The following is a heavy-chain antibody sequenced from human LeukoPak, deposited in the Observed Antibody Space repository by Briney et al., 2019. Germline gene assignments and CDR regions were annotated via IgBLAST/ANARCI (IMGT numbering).Heavy chain of an antibody. Sequence: PGGSLRLSCAVSGFTFSSYAMHWVRQAPGKGLEWVAVISYDGSNKYYADSVKGRFTISRDNSKNTLYLQMNSLRAEDTAVYYCAKDEYSSSWTYYFDYWGQGTLVTVSS. CDR3: AKDEYSSSWTYYFDY. D-gene: IGHD6-13*01. CDR1: GFTFSSYA. CDR2: ISYDGSNK. J-gene: IGHJ4*02. V-gene: IGHV3-30*07.